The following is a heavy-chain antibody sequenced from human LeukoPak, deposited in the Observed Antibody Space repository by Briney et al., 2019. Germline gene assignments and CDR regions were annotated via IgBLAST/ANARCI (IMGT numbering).Heavy chain of an antibody. CDR2: ISYDGRNR. V-gene: IGHV3-30*03. J-gene: IGHJ4*02. CDR3: VRGYGGYWFDY. D-gene: IGHD3-10*01. Sequence: PGGSLRLSCAASLFTFSSYNMHWVRQAPGKGLEWVALISYDGRNRYYADSVKGRFTISGDSSKTTLYLQMNSLRPEDTAIYYCVRGYGGYWFDYWGQGTLVTVSS. CDR1: LFTFSSYN.